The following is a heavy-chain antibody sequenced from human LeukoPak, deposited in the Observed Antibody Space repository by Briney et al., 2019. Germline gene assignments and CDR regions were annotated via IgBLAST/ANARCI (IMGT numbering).Heavy chain of an antibody. J-gene: IGHJ6*03. CDR3: AKCIQEYQLHKFGGFYYYYYMDV. D-gene: IGHD2-2*01. CDR1: GFTFSSYS. Sequence: GGSLRLSCAASGFTFSSYSMNWVRQAPGKGLEWVSYISSSSSTIYYADSVKGRFTISRDNAKNSLYLQMNSLRAEDTAVYYCAKCIQEYQLHKFGGFYYYYYMDVWGKGTTVTISS. CDR2: ISSSSSTI. V-gene: IGHV3-48*01.